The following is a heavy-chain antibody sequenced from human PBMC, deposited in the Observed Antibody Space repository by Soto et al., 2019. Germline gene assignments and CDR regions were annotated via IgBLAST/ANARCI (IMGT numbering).Heavy chain of an antibody. V-gene: IGHV4-38-2*02. CDR1: CFSISSGFY. CDR2: IYHSGTT. D-gene: IGHD3-10*01. Sequence: PSETLSLTCNVSCFSISSGFYWGWVRQSPGRGLEWIGAIYHSGTTYFNTSLKSRVTMSIDTSKNQFSLSLASVTAADTAMYFCARGMNPQDYWGQGTLVTVSS. J-gene: IGHJ4*02. CDR3: ARGMNPQDY.